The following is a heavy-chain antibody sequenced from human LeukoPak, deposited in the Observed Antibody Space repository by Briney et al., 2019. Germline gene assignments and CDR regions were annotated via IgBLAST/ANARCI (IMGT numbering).Heavy chain of an antibody. CDR3: ARGNEGTSHYYYYMDV. D-gene: IGHD2-2*01. CDR1: GFTFSSYS. J-gene: IGHJ6*03. Sequence: GGSLRLSCAASGFTFSSYSMNWVRQAPGKGLEWVSYISSSSSTIYYADSVKGRFTISRDNAKNSLYLQMNSLRAEDTAVYYCARGNEGTSHYYYYMDVWGKGTTVTVSS. CDR2: ISSSSSTI. V-gene: IGHV3-48*04.